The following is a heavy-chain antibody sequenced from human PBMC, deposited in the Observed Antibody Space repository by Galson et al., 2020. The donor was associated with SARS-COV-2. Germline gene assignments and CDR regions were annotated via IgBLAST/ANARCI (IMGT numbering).Heavy chain of an antibody. CDR3: ARGRAIFGDQTVTPEYYFDY. D-gene: IGHD3-3*01. CDR2: ISSSGSTI. V-gene: IGHV3-48*03. J-gene: IGHJ4*02. Sequence: GGSLRLSCAASGFTFSSYEMNWVRQAPGKGLEWVSYISSSGSTIYYADSVKGRFTISRDNAKNSLYLQMNSLRAEDTAVYYCARGRAIFGDQTVTPEYYFDYWGQGTLVTVSS. CDR1: GFTFSSYE.